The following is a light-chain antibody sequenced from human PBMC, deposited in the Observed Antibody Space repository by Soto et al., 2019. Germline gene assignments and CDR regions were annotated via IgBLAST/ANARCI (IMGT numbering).Light chain of an antibody. CDR3: QQYGSSPPWT. V-gene: IGKV3-20*01. Sequence: EIVLTQSPGTLSLSPGERATLSCRATESVSSRYLAWYQQKPGQAPRLLIYGASSRATGIPDRFSGSGSGTDFTLPISRLEPEDFAVYYCQQYGSSPPWTFGQGTRVEIK. J-gene: IGKJ1*01. CDR2: GAS. CDR1: ESVSSRY.